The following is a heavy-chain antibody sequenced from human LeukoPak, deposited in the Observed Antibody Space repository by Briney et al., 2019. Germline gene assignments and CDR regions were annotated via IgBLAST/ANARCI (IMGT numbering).Heavy chain of an antibody. J-gene: IGHJ4*02. CDR1: EFTFNRHS. Sequence: GGSLRLSCVGSEFTFNRHSMSWVRQAPGRGLEWVAKIKEDGTEKYYVDSVKGRFTISRDNAKNSLYLQMNSLRAEDTAVYYCARVDTMIVVVFDYWGQGTLVTVSS. V-gene: IGHV3-7*01. CDR3: ARVDTMIVVVFDY. D-gene: IGHD3-22*01. CDR2: IKEDGTEK.